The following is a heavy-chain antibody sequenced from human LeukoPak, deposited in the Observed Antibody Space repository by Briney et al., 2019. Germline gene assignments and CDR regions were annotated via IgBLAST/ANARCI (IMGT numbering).Heavy chain of an antibody. CDR1: GGSISSYY. CDR3: ARQPYRSSWPFDY. D-gene: IGHD6-13*01. J-gene: IGHJ4*02. V-gene: IGHV4-59*08. CDR2: IYYSGST. Sequence: SETLSLTCTVSGGSISSYYWSWIRQPPGKGLEWIGYIYYSGSTNYNPSLKSRVTISVDTSKNQFSLKLSSVAAADTAVYYCARQPYRSSWPFDYWGQGTLVTVSS.